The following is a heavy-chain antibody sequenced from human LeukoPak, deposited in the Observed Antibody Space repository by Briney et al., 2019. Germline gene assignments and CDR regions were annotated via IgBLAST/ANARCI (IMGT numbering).Heavy chain of an antibody. D-gene: IGHD5-12*01. V-gene: IGHV1-24*01. CDR1: GYTLTELS. CDR2: FDPEDGET. Sequence: ASVKVSCKVSGYTLTELSMHWVRQAPGKGLEWMGGFDPEDGETIYAQKFQGRVTMTEDTSTDTAYMELSSLRSEDTAVYYCATDRLVATIRRYYYYGMDVWGQGTTVTVSS. J-gene: IGHJ6*02. CDR3: ATDRLVATIRRYYYYGMDV.